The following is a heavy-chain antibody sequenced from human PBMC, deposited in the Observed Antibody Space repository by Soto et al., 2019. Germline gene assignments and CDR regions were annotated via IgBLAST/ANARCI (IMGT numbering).Heavy chain of an antibody. V-gene: IGHV3-23*01. D-gene: IGHD5-18*01. CDR1: GFTFDNYV. CDR3: AKAGRYSYGRFDY. J-gene: IGHJ4*02. Sequence: PGGSLRLSCSASGFTFDNYVMNWVRQAPGKGLEWVSGVSGNGGSTYYADSVKGRFTNSRDNSKDTLYLHMNSLRAEDTAVYYCAKAGRYSYGRFDYWGQGALVTVSS. CDR2: VSGNGGST.